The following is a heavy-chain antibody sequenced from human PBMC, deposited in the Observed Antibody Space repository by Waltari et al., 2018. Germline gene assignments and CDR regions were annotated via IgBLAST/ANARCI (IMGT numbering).Heavy chain of an antibody. Sequence: QVQLQQWGAGLLKPSETLSLTCAVYGGSFSGYYSRWIRQPPGKGLEWIGEINHSGSTNYNPSLKSRVTISVDTSKNQFSLKLSSVTAADTAVYYCARGRRQQLGWFDPWGQGTLVTVSS. CDR3: ARGRRQQLGWFDP. CDR2: INHSGST. CDR1: GGSFSGYY. J-gene: IGHJ5*02. V-gene: IGHV4-34*01. D-gene: IGHD6-13*01.